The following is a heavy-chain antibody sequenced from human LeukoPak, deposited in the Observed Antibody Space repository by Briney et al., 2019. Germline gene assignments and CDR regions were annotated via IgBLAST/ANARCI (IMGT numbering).Heavy chain of an antibody. D-gene: IGHD2-2*01. Sequence: GGSLRLSCAASGFRFSDFAMHWVRQAPGKGLEWVAVISYDGSDKFYADSLKGRFTISRDNSKNTLYLQMNSLRAEDTAVYYCAKVRSYQLPIDYWGQGTLVTVSS. V-gene: IGHV3-30-3*01. CDR1: GFRFSDFA. J-gene: IGHJ4*02. CDR2: ISYDGSDK. CDR3: AKVRSYQLPIDY.